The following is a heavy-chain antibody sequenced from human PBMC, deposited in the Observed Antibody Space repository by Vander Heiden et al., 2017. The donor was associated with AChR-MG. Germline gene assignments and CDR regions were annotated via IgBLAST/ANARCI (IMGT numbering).Heavy chain of an antibody. V-gene: IGHV3-23*01. D-gene: IGHD1-20*01. CDR2: IRTGRGNT. CDR3: SKVLGLPGYKDY. J-gene: IGHJ4*02. CDR1: GFTFSDYA. Sequence: EVQLLESGGGRLQPGGSLRLSCAASGFTFSDYAISWSRQAPGNGLEWVTSIRTGRGNTYYADSVAGRFTISRDNFKNTMYRKIKRLRAEDPAGYCCSKVLGLPGYKDYWGQGTLVTLS.